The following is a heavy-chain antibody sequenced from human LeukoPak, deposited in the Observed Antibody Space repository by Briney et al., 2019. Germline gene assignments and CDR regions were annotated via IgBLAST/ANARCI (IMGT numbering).Heavy chain of an antibody. Sequence: ASVTVSFTASGYTFTSYGISWVRQAPGQGLEWMGWISAYNGHTNYAQKLQDRVTLTTDTSTTTAYMELRSLRSDATAIYYCAMDGISSSYSAAFDGYWGQGTLVTVSA. CDR2: ISAYNGHT. CDR1: GYTFTSYG. J-gene: IGHJ4*02. CDR3: AMDGISSSYSAAFDGY. V-gene: IGHV1-18*01. D-gene: IGHD6-13*01.